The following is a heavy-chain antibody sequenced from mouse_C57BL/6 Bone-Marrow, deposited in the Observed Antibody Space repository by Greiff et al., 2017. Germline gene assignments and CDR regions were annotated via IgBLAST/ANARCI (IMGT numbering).Heavy chain of an antibody. CDR1: GFSFNTYA. CDR2: IRSKSNNYAT. Sequence: EAGGGLVQPKGSLKLSCAASGFSFNTYAMNWVRQAPGKGLEWVARIRSKSNNYATYYADSVKDRFTISRDDSESMLYLQMNNLKTEDTAMYYCVYDYDDGVRYFDVWGTGTTVTVSS. J-gene: IGHJ1*03. D-gene: IGHD2-4*01. V-gene: IGHV10-1*01. CDR3: VYDYDDGVRYFDV.